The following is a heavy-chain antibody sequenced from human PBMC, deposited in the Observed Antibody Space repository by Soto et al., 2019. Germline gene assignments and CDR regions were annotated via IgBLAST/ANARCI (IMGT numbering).Heavy chain of an antibody. D-gene: IGHD3-16*01. CDR3: ARGGGDY. CDR1: GGSIISYY. Sequence: SETLSLTCTVSGGSIISYYWSWSRQPPGKGLEWIGYIYYSGSTNYNPSLKSRVTISVDTSKNQFSLKLSSVTAADTAVYYCARGGGDYWGQGTLVTVSS. J-gene: IGHJ4*02. CDR2: IYYSGST. V-gene: IGHV4-59*01.